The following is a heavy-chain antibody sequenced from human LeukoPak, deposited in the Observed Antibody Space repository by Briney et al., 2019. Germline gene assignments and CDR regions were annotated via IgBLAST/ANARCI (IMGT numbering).Heavy chain of an antibody. CDR1: GGSISSSNW. CDR3: ARERYCSSTSCKQLDY. Sequence: PSETLSLTCAVSGGSISSSNWWSWVRQPPGKGLEWIGEIYHSGSTNYNPSLKSRVTISVDTSKNQFSLKLSSVTAADTAVYYCARERYCSSTSCKQLDYWGQGTLVTVSS. J-gene: IGHJ4*02. D-gene: IGHD2-2*01. CDR2: IYHSGST. V-gene: IGHV4-4*02.